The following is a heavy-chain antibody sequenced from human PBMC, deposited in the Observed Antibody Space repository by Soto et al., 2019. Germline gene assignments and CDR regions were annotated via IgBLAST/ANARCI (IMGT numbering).Heavy chain of an antibody. CDR2: IYHSGRT. Sequence: QVQLQESGPGLMKPSGTLSLTCAVSGGSISTNWWSWVRQPPGKGLEWIGEIYHSGRTNYNPSLMNRATVSMDKSQNLPSLNLHSVTAADTAVYYCARHIAGSGTRGFDFWGQGTLVTVSS. J-gene: IGHJ4*02. CDR3: ARHIAGSGTRGFDF. V-gene: IGHV4-4*02. D-gene: IGHD1-26*01. CDR1: GGSISTNW.